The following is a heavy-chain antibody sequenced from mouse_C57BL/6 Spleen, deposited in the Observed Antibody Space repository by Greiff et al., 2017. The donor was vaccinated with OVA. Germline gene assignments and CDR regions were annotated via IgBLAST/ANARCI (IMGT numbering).Heavy chain of an antibody. CDR1: GYTFTSYW. V-gene: IGHV1-64*01. Sequence: QVQLQQPGAELVKPGASVKLSCKASGYTFTSYWMHWVKQRPGQGLEWIGMIHPNSGSTNYNEKFKSKATLTVDKSSSTAYMQRSSLTSEDSAVYYCARTTVVDYWYFDVWGTGTTVTVSS. J-gene: IGHJ1*03. D-gene: IGHD1-1*01. CDR2: IHPNSGST. CDR3: ARTTVVDYWYFDV.